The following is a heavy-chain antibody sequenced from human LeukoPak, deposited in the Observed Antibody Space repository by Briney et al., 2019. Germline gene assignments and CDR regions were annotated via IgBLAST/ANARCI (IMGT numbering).Heavy chain of an antibody. CDR2: INHSGST. J-gene: IGHJ5*02. D-gene: IGHD3-10*01. V-gene: IGHV4-34*01. Sequence: SETLSLTCAVYGGSFSGYYWSWIRQPPGEGLEWIGEINHSGSTNYNPSLKSRVTISVDTSKNQFSLKLSSVTAADTAVYYCARRGRYYGSGSYYRGDWFDPWGQGTLVTVSS. CDR1: GGSFSGYY. CDR3: ARRGRYYGSGSYYRGDWFDP.